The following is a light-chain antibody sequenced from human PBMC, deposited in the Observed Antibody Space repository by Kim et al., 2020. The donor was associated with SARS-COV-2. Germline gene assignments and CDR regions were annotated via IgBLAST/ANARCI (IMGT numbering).Light chain of an antibody. Sequence: SAGERATHTCRASQSVSSSYLAWYKQKPGQAPRLLIYGASSRATGIPDRFSGSGSGTDFTLTISRLEPEDFAVYYCQQYGNSPWTFGQGTKVDIK. CDR2: GAS. CDR1: QSVSSSY. J-gene: IGKJ1*01. V-gene: IGKV3-20*01. CDR3: QQYGNSPWT.